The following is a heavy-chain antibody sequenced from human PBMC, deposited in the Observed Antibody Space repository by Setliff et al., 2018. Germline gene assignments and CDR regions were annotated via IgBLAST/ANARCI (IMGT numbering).Heavy chain of an antibody. V-gene: IGHV3-7*03. CDR2: IKEDGSEK. J-gene: IGHJ5*02. CDR1: GFTFSSSW. Sequence: PGGSLRLSCAASGFTFSSSWMTWVRQTPGKGLEWVANIKEDGSEKYYVDSVKGRFTISRDNAKNSLYLQMNSLRAEDTAVYYCAKGRRISYSSGWLNWFDPWGQGTLVTVSS. CDR3: AKGRRISYSSGWLNWFDP. D-gene: IGHD6-19*01.